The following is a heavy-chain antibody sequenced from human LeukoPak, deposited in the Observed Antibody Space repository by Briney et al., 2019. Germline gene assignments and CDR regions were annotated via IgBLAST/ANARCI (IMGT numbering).Heavy chain of an antibody. Sequence: ASVKVSCKASGYTFTGYYMHWVRQASGQGLEWVGWMTPNNGNAGFAQKLQGRVTLTRDTSISTAFMELSSLKSEDTGVYYCTRGDFWGQGTPVTVSS. V-gene: IGHV1-8*02. CDR3: TRGDF. CDR2: MTPNNGNA. J-gene: IGHJ4*02. CDR1: GYTFTGYY.